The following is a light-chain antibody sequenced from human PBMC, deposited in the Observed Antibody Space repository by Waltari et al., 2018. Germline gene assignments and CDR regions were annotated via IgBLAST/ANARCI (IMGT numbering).Light chain of an antibody. CDR1: GSNLGAGYD. Sequence: QSVLTQPPSVSGAPGQRVTISCTGSGSNLGAGYDVHWYQQIPGKAPKLLIYGINNRPPGGPARFSGSQSGTSAALAITGLQADDEADYYCQSYDTSLSVVFGGGTKLTVL. CDR3: QSYDTSLSVV. CDR2: GIN. V-gene: IGLV1-40*01. J-gene: IGLJ2*01.